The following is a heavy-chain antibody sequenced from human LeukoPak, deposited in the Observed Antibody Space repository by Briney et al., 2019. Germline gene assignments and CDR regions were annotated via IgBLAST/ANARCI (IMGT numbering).Heavy chain of an antibody. CDR2: ISSSSSYI. CDR3: ASKKGPWYSSSWHNWFDP. CDR1: GFTFSSYS. V-gene: IGHV3-21*01. D-gene: IGHD6-13*01. Sequence: GGSLRLSCAASGFTFSSYSMNWVRQAPGKGLEWVSSISSSSSYIYYADSVKGRFTISRDNAKNSLYLQMNSLRAEDTAVYYCASKKGPWYSSSWHNWFDPWGQGTLVTVSS. J-gene: IGHJ5*02.